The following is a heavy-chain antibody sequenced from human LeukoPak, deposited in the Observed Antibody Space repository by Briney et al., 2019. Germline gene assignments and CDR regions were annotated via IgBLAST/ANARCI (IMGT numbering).Heavy chain of an antibody. CDR3: ARHSRTLQGWFDP. J-gene: IGHJ5*02. D-gene: IGHD2-2*01. CDR2: IYPGDSDT. CDR1: GYSFTSYW. Sequence: GESLKISCKGSGYSFTSYWIGWARQMPGKGLEWMGIIYPGDSDTRYSPSFQGQVTISADKSISTAYLQWSSLKASDTAMYYCARHSRTLQGWFDPWGQGTLVTVSS. V-gene: IGHV5-51*01.